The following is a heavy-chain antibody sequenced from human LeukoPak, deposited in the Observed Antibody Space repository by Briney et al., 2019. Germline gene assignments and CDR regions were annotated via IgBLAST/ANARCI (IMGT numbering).Heavy chain of an antibody. J-gene: IGHJ5*02. Sequence: GGSLRLSCAASGFTFSSYGMHWVRQAPGKGLEWVAFIRYDGSNKYYADSVKGRFTISRDNSKNTLYLQMNSLRAEDTAVYYCAKKSYGSGSYYDNWFDPWGQGTLVTVSS. D-gene: IGHD3-10*01. CDR2: IRYDGSNK. CDR3: AKKSYGSGSYYDNWFDP. CDR1: GFTFSSYG. V-gene: IGHV3-30*02.